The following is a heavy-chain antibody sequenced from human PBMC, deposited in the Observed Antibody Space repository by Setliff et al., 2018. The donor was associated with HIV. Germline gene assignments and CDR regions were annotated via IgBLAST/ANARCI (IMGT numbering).Heavy chain of an antibody. V-gene: IGHV1-69*10. CDR2: IIPILGIK. D-gene: IGHD3-22*01. Sequence: ASVKVSCKASGGTFSSYAISWVRQAPGQGLEWMGGIIPILGIKKYAQKFQGRVTITADKSTSTAYMELSSLRSEDTAVYYCARGATYYYDSSGYYSLLADAFDIWGQGAMVTV. CDR1: GGTFSSYA. J-gene: IGHJ3*02. CDR3: ARGATYYYDSSGYYSLLADAFDI.